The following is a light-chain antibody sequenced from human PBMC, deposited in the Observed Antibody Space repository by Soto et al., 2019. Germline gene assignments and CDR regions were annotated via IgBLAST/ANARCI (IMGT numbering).Light chain of an antibody. J-gene: IGLJ1*01. Sequence: QSVLTQPPSASGTPGQRVTISCSGSSSNIGSSTVNWYQQLPGTAPKLLIYSNDQRPSGVPDRFSGSKSGTSASLTISGLQPEDEADYYCSSYTTSNTRQIVFGTGTKLTVL. CDR3: SSYTTSNTRQIV. CDR1: SSNIGSST. CDR2: SND. V-gene: IGLV1-44*01.